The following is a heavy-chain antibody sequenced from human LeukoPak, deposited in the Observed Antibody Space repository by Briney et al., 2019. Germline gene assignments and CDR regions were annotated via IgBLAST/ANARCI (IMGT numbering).Heavy chain of an antibody. CDR2: ISDDGTNK. CDR1: GFTFSRYA. J-gene: IGHJ2*01. Sequence: GGSLRLSCAASGFTFSRYAMHWVRQAPGKGLEWVALISDDGTNKYYVDSVKGRFTISRDNSKNTLYLQMNSLRAEDTAVYYCARPGYCSSTSCFRYFDLWGRGTLVTVSS. D-gene: IGHD2-2*03. V-gene: IGHV3-30*14. CDR3: ARPGYCSSTSCFRYFDL.